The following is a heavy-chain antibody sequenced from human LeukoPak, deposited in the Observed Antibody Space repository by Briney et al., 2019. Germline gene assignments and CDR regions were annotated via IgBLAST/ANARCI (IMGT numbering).Heavy chain of an antibody. CDR1: GGSISSYY. CDR3: ARENPYSSSWYGWFDP. V-gene: IGHV4-59*01. CDR2: IYYSGST. D-gene: IGHD6-13*01. J-gene: IGHJ5*02. Sequence: SETLSLTCTVSGGSISSYYWSWIRQPPGKGLEWIGYIYYSGSTNYNPSLKSRVTISVDTSKNQFSLKLSSVTAANTAVYYWARENPYSSSWYGWFDPWGQGTLVTVPS.